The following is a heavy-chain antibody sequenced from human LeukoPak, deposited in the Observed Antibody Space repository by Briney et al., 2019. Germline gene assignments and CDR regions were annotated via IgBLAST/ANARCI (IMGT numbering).Heavy chain of an antibody. CDR2: IIPIFGTA. Sequence: GASVKVSCKASGGTFSSYAISWVRQAPGQGLEWMGGIIPIFGTANYAQKFQGRVTITADESTSTAYMELRSLRSDDTAVYYCARGIAAAADYYFDYWGQGTLVTVSS. D-gene: IGHD6-13*01. V-gene: IGHV1-69*13. J-gene: IGHJ4*02. CDR1: GGTFSSYA. CDR3: ARGIAAAADYYFDY.